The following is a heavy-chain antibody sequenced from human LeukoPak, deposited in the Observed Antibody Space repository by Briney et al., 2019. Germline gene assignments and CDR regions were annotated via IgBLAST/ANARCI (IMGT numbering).Heavy chain of an antibody. J-gene: IGHJ4*02. D-gene: IGHD4-17*01. CDR3: AKRPSGYGDYVSYFDY. Sequence: LAGGSLRLSCVASGFSFISYGMHWVRQAPGKGLEWVGVISDDGRRKDYADSVKGRFTISRDNSKDTLYLQMNSLRAEDTAVYYCAKRPSGYGDYVSYFDYWGQGTLVTVSS. V-gene: IGHV3-30*18. CDR2: ISDDGRRK. CDR1: GFSFISYG.